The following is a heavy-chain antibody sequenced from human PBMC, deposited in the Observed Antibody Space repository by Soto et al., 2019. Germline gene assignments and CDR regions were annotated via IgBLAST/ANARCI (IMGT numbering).Heavy chain of an antibody. CDR2: IYYSGST. J-gene: IGHJ4*02. CDR3: ARLEGLATISYYFDY. D-gene: IGHD3-9*01. Sequence: QLQLQESGPGLVKPSETLFLTCTVSGGSVSSNNYYWGWIRQSPGKGLEWIGSIYYSGSTYYNPSLESRVTISIDKSKNQFSLKVISVTAADTAVYYCARLEGLATISYYFDYWGQGTLVTVSS. V-gene: IGHV4-39*01. CDR1: GGSVSSNNYY.